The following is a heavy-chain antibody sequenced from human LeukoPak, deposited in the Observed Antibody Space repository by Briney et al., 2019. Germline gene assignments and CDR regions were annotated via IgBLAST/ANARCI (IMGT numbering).Heavy chain of an antibody. J-gene: IGHJ4*02. CDR1: GLTFSDVW. CDR2: ISGSGGST. V-gene: IGHV3-23*01. Sequence: GGSLRLSCAASGLTFSDVWMSWVRQTPGKGLEWVSAISGSGGSTYYADSVKGRFTISRDNSKNTLYLQMNSLRAEDTAVYYCAKVVWEPQIYFDYWGQGTLVTVSS. D-gene: IGHD1-26*01. CDR3: AKVVWEPQIYFDY.